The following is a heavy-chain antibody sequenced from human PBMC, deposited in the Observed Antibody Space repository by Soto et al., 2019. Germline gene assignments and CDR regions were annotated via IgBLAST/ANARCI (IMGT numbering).Heavy chain of an antibody. V-gene: IGHV3-23*01. Sequence: EVQLLESGGGLVQPGGSLSVSCAASGFTFSSQAMGWVRQAPGKGLEWVSVISGSGLSIYYADSVKGRFTISRDNSKSTLHLQMYSLRAEDTAVYYCAKDLLWWSVFEVEAEGRYWGQGTLVTVSS. D-gene: IGHD2-21*01. CDR2: ISGSGLSI. J-gene: IGHJ4*02. CDR1: GFTFSSQA. CDR3: AKDLLWWSVFEVEAEGRY.